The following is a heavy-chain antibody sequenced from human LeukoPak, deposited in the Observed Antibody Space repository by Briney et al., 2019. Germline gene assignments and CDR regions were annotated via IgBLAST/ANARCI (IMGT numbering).Heavy chain of an antibody. J-gene: IGHJ4*02. V-gene: IGHV4-59*01. D-gene: IGHD6-13*01. CDR1: GGSISSYY. CDR2: IYYSGST. CDR3: ARVAAAGYFDY. Sequence: SETLSLTCTVSGGSISSYYWSWIRQPPGKGLEWIGYIYYSGSTNYNPSLKSRVTISVDTSKNQFSLKLSSVTAADTAVYYCARVAAAGYFDYWGQGSLVTVSS.